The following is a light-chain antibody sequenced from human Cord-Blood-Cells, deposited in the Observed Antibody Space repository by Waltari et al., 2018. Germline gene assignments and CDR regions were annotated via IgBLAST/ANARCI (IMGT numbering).Light chain of an antibody. J-gene: IGLJ2*01. CDR3: QAWDSSTAV. V-gene: IGLV3-1*01. Sequence: SYELTQPPSVSVSPGQTDSITCAGDKSGDKYACWYQQKPGQSPVLVIYQDSKRPSGIPERFSGSNSGNTATLTISGTQAMDEADYYCQAWDSSTAVFGGGTKLTVL. CDR2: QDS. CDR1: KSGDKY.